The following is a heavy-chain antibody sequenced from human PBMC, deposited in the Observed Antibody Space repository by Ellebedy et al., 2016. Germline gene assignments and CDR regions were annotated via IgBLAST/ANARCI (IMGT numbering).Heavy chain of an antibody. V-gene: IGHV4-59*11. J-gene: IGHJ4*02. D-gene: IGHD6-19*01. Sequence: SETLSLTXTVSGVSISGHYWSWIRLAPGKGLERVGYIHYTGTTNYNPSLESRVTISVDTSKSLLSLNLRSVTAADTAVYYCAKGGWYLDLWGQGTLVTVSS. CDR3: AKGGWYLDL. CDR1: GVSISGHY. CDR2: IHYTGTT.